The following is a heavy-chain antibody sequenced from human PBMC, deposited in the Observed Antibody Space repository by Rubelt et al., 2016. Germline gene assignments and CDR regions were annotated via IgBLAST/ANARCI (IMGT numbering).Heavy chain of an antibody. CDR3: AHRAAAGPFDY. J-gene: IGHJ4*02. CDR2: LYWDDEQ. D-gene: IGHD6-13*01. Sequence: QITLKESGPTLVKPTQTLTLTCTFSGFSLSASGVGVAWISQPPVKALERIRMLYWDDEQRTTPALKHRVTITKDTSKNQSVLRMTNMDPGDTATYYCAHRAAAGPFDYWGQGTLATVSS. CDR1: GFSLSASGVG. V-gene: IGHV2-5*02.